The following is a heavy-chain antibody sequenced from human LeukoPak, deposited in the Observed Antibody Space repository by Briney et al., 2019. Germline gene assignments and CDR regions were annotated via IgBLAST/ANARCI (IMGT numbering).Heavy chain of an antibody. CDR3: ARDTPGVSSPSPT. J-gene: IGHJ5*02. CDR1: GFTFSSYW. Sequence: PGGSLRLSCEVSGFTFSSYWMSWVRQAPGKGLEWVANIKQDGSEKYYVDSVKGRFSISRDNAKNSLYLQMNSLRAEDTAVYYCARDTPGVSSPSPTWGQGTLVTVSS. D-gene: IGHD3-16*01. CDR2: IKQDGSEK. V-gene: IGHV3-7*01.